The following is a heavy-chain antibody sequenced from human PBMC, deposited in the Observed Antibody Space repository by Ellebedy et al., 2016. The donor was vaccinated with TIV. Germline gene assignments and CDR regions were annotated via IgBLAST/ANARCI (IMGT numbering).Heavy chain of an antibody. J-gene: IGHJ4*02. CDR3: ARASNDYGGNFHFDY. D-gene: IGHD4-23*01. V-gene: IGHV5-51*01. Sequence: GESLKISCKGSGYSFTSYWNGWGRQRPGKGLEWMGIIYPGDSDTRYSPSFQGQVTISADKSISTAYLQWSSLKASDTAMYYCARASNDYGGNFHFDYWGQGTLVTVSS. CDR1: GYSFTSYW. CDR2: IYPGDSDT.